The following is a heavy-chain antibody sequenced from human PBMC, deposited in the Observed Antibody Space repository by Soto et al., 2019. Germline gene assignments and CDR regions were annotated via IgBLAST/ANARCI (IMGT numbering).Heavy chain of an antibody. V-gene: IGHV3-74*01. CDR3: TRGGNYYFDY. CDR1: GFTFSTSW. J-gene: IGHJ4*02. CDR2: INGDGGTI. D-gene: IGHD1-7*01. Sequence: EVQLVEAGGGLVQPGGSLRLSCAASGFTFSTSWMHWVRQAPGKGLVWVSRINGDGGTINYAASEKGRFTISRDNAKTTVYLQMNCLSADDTDVHYCTRGGNYYFDYWGQGTLVTVSS.